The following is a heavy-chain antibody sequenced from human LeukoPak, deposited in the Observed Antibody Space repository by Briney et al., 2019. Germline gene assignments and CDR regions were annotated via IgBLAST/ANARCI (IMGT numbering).Heavy chain of an antibody. J-gene: IGHJ4*02. CDR1: GFTFSSYS. V-gene: IGHV3-21*01. D-gene: IGHD3-22*01. CDR3: ARDVSYHYYDSSGYYYGGGFDY. Sequence: PGGSLRLSCAASGFTFSSYSMNWVRQAPGKGLEWVSSISSSSSYIYYADSVKGRFTISRDNAKNSLYLQTNSLRAEDTAVYYCARDVSYHYYDSSGYYYGGGFDYWGQGTLVTVSS. CDR2: ISSSSSYI.